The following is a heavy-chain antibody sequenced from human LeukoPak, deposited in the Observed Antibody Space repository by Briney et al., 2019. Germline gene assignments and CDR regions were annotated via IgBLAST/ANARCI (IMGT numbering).Heavy chain of an antibody. Sequence: GGSLRLSCAASGFTFSNAWMNWVRQAPGKGLEWVGRVKSKTSGGTTDYAAPVKGRFTISRDDSKSTLYLQMNSLKTEDTALYYCTTWNYDILTGYSIWGQGTLVTVSS. CDR3: TTWNYDILTGYSI. CDR1: GFTFSNAW. CDR2: VKSKTSGGTT. V-gene: IGHV3-15*07. J-gene: IGHJ4*02. D-gene: IGHD3-9*01.